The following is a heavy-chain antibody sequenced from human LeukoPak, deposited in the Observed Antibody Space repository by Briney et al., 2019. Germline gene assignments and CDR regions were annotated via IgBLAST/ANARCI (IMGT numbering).Heavy chain of an antibody. D-gene: IGHD3-10*01. Sequence: GGSLRLSCAASGFTVSSNYMSWVRQAPGKGLEWVSVIYSGGSTYYADSVKGRFTISRDNSKNTLYLQMNSLRAEDTAVYYCARSRAVGASDYWGQGTLVTVSS. CDR1: GFTVSSNY. CDR3: ARSRAVGASDY. J-gene: IGHJ4*02. CDR2: IYSGGST. V-gene: IGHV3-53*01.